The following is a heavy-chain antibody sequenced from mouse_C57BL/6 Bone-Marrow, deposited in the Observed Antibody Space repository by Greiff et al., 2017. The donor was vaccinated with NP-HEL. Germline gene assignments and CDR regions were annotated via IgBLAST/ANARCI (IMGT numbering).Heavy chain of an antibody. J-gene: IGHJ2*01. Sequence: EVQLQQSGAELVRPGDSVKLSCTASGFDIKADYMPWVQKRPEKGLEWIGWIDPENGATEYASKFQGKATIAADPSSNTAYLQIISQTSEDTAVYYCTSSQYVLYDVYDGVYYFDYWGQGTTLSVSS. CDR1: GFDIKADY. CDR3: TSSQYVLYDVYDGVYYFDY. V-gene: IGHV14-4*01. D-gene: IGHD2-12*01. CDR2: IDPENGAT.